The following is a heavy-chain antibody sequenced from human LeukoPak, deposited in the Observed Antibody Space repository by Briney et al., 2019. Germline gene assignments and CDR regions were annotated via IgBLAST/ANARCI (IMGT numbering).Heavy chain of an antibody. V-gene: IGHV3-21*01. CDR2: ISSSSSYI. Sequence: PGGSLRLSCAASGFTFSSYTMNWVRQAPGKGLEWVSYISSSSSYIYYADSVKGRFTISRDNAENSLYPQRNSLRAEDTAVYYCARGSEGYCSGGGCYYGMDVWGQGTTVTVSS. D-gene: IGHD2-15*01. J-gene: IGHJ6*01. CDR3: ARGSEGYCSGGGCYYGMDV. CDR1: GFTFSSYT.